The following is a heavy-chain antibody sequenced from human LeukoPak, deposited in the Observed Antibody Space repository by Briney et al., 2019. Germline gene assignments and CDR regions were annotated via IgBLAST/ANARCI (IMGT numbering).Heavy chain of an antibody. V-gene: IGHV1-46*02. Sequence: ASVKVSCKTSGYTLNYYYIHWVRQAPGQGFQWMGTINPSGGSTSYAQNFQGRVTMTRDTSTSTVYMELSILRSEDTAVYYCAREGPQGYWGQGTLVTASS. CDR3: AREGPQGY. CDR1: GYTLNYYY. J-gene: IGHJ4*02. CDR2: INPSGGST.